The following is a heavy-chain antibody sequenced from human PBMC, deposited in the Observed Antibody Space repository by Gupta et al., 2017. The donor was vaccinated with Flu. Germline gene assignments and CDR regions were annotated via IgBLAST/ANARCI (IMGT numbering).Heavy chain of an antibody. V-gene: IGHV3-7*01. CDR2: IKRDGSEK. Sequence: EVQLVESGGGLVQPGGSLRLSCEASGFTFSSYWMSWVRQAPGKGLEWVANIKRDGSEKYYVDSVKGRFTISRDNAKNSLYLQMNSLRAEDTAVYYCSREPEEQWLKRYFDYWGQGTLVTVSS. CDR1: GFTFSSYW. D-gene: IGHD6-19*01. J-gene: IGHJ4*02. CDR3: SREPEEQWLKRYFDY.